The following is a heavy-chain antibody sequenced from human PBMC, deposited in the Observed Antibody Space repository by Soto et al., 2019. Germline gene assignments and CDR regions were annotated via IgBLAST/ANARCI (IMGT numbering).Heavy chain of an antibody. J-gene: IGHJ4*02. CDR2: ISGSGGST. V-gene: IGHV3-23*01. Sequence: GGSLSLSCAASGFTFSSYAMSWVRQAPGKGLEWVSAISGSGGSTYYADSVKGRFTISRDNSKNTLYLQMNSLRAEDTAVYYCAKRALRYCTNGVCLMYFDYWGQGTLVTVSS. CDR3: AKRALRYCTNGVCLMYFDY. D-gene: IGHD2-8*01. CDR1: GFTFSSYA.